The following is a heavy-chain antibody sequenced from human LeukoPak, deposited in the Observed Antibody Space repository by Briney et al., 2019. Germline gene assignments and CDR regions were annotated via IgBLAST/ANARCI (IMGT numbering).Heavy chain of an antibody. Sequence: ASVKVSCEVSGYTLTELSMHWVRQAPGKGLEWMGGFDPEDGETIYAQKFQGRVAMTEDTSTDTAYMELSSLRSEDTAVYYCATNHPYCGGDCYFDYWGQGTLVTVSS. CDR3: ATNHPYCGGDCYFDY. CDR1: GYTLTELS. CDR2: FDPEDGET. V-gene: IGHV1-24*01. J-gene: IGHJ4*02. D-gene: IGHD2-21*02.